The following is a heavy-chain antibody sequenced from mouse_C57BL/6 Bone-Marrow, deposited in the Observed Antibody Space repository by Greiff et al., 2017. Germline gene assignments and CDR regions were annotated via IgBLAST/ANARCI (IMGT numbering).Heavy chain of an antibody. J-gene: IGHJ4*01. V-gene: IGHV7-3*01. CDR2: IRNKANGYTT. D-gene: IGHD1-1*01. CDR1: GFTFTDYY. Sequence: EVLLVESGGGLVQPGGSLSLSCAASGFTFTDYYMSWVRQPPGKALEWLGFIRNKANGYTTEYSASVRGRFTISRDNSQSIFYLQMNGMRAEDSATYYCASHYYGSSYCYAMDYWGQGTSVTVSS. CDR3: ASHYYGSSYCYAMDY.